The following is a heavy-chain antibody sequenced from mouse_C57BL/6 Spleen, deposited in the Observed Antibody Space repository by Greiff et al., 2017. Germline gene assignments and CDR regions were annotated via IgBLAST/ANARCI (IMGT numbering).Heavy chain of an antibody. D-gene: IGHD3-2*02. Sequence: QVQLQQPGAELVKPGASVKMSCKASGYTFTSYWITCVKQRPGQGLEWIGDIYPGSGSTNYNEKFKSKATLTVDTSSSTAYMQLSSLTSEDSAVYYCAREDSSGYAGSYWGQGTLVTVSA. CDR2: IYPGSGST. CDR1: GYTFTSYW. V-gene: IGHV1-55*01. CDR3: AREDSSGYAGSY. J-gene: IGHJ3*01.